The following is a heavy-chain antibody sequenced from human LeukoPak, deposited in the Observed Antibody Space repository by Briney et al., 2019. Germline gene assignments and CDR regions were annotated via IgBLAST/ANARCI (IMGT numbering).Heavy chain of an antibody. CDR3: ARVETGWFDP. J-gene: IGHJ5*02. CDR2: IYYSGST. CDR1: GGSISSYY. V-gene: IGHV4-59*01. Sequence: PSETLSLTCTVSGGSISSYYWSWIRQPPGKGLEWIGYIYYSGSTNYNPSLKSRVTISVDTSKNQFSLRLSSVTAADTAVYYCARVETGWFDPWGQGTLVTVSS.